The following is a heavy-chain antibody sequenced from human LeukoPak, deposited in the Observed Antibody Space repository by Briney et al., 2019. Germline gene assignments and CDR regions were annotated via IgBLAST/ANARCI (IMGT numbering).Heavy chain of an antibody. V-gene: IGHV3-23*01. D-gene: IGHD3-22*01. CDR2: ISGSGGST. CDR1: GFTFSSYS. J-gene: IGHJ4*02. Sequence: PGGSLRLSCAASGFTFSSYSMNWVRQAPGKGLEWVSAISGSGGSTYYADSVKGRFTISRDNSKNTLYLQMNSLRAEDTAVYYCAKAGPRATMIVVVTPCFDYWGQGTLVTVSS. CDR3: AKAGPRATMIVVVTPCFDY.